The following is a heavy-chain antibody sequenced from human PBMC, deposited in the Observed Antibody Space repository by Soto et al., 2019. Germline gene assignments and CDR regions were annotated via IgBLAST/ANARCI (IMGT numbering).Heavy chain of an antibody. CDR1: GGSFSGYY. CDR2: INHSGST. V-gene: IGHV4-34*01. CDR3: ERGGGSYPTDWFDP. D-gene: IGHD1-26*01. Sequence: PSETLSLTCAVYGGSFSGYYRSWIRQPPGKGLEWIGEINHSGSTNYNPSLRSRVTISIDTSKNQFSLKLSSVTAADTAVNYCERGGGSYPTDWFDPWGQGTLVTVSS. J-gene: IGHJ5*02.